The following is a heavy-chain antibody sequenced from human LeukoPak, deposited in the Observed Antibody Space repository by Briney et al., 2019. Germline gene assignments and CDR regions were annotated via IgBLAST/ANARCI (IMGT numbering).Heavy chain of an antibody. CDR3: ARLDFGYYLDY. Sequence: PGGSLRLSCAASGFTVSSNYMSWVRQAPGKGLEWVSVIYSGGSTYYADSVKGRFTISRDNSKNTLYLQMNSLRAEDTAVYYCARLDFGYYLDYWGQGTLVTVSS. V-gene: IGHV3-53*01. CDR1: GFTVSSNY. J-gene: IGHJ4*02. D-gene: IGHD3-16*01. CDR2: IYSGGST.